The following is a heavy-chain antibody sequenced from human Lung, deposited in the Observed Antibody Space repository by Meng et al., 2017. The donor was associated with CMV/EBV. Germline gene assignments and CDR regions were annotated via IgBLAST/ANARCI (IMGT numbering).Heavy chain of an antibody. V-gene: IGHV4-39*01. CDR3: ARHHTYYFASGPNYYCDY. D-gene: IGHD3-10*01. CDR2: LYYSGST. J-gene: IGHJ4*02. Sequence: SETLSLTCTVSGGSISSTYYYWGWIRQPPGRGLEWIGSLYYSGSTYYNPSLKSRVTVSVDTSKNQFSLKLTSVTAADTVIYYCARHHTYYFASGPNYYCDYWGQGTXVTVSS. CDR1: GGSISSTYYY.